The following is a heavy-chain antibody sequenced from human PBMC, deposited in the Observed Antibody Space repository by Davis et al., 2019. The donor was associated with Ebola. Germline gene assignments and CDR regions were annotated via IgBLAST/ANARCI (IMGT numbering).Heavy chain of an antibody. CDR1: GFTFSSYG. V-gene: IGHV3-21*01. D-gene: IGHD6-13*01. CDR3: ARKGPQRQQLLSNGGMDV. CDR2: ISGSGDSI. Sequence: GESLKISCAVSGFTFSSYGMRWVRQAPGKGLEWVSTISGSGDSIYYADSVKGRFTISRDNAKNSLYLQMNSLRAEDTAVYYCARKGPQRQQLLSNGGMDVWGQGTTVTVSS. J-gene: IGHJ6*02.